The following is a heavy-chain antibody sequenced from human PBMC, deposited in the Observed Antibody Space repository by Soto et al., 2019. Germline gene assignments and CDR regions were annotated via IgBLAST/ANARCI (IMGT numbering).Heavy chain of an antibody. J-gene: IGHJ6*03. CDR1: GFTFSKYS. CDR3: ATPLAYCGRTSCYKEYYYMDV. Sequence: EVQLVESGGGSVQPGGSLRLSCAASGFTFSKYSMNWVRQAPGKGLEWVSYIDSSSTTIYYADSVKGRFTISRDDAKNSLYLQMNSLRAEDTAVYYCATPLAYCGRTSCYKEYYYMDVWGKGATVTVSS. V-gene: IGHV3-48*01. CDR2: IDSSSTTI. D-gene: IGHD2-2*02.